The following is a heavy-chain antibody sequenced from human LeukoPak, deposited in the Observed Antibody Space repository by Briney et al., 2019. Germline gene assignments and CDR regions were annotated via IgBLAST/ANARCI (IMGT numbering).Heavy chain of an antibody. J-gene: IGHJ4*02. CDR3: ARDAYGDYYFDY. CDR2: IYYSGST. V-gene: IGHV4-39*07. CDR1: GGSISSSSYY. Sequence: TSETLSLTCTVSGGSISSSSYYWGWIRQPPGKGLEWIGSIYYSGSTYYNPSLKSRVTISVDTSKNQFSLKLSSVTAADTAVYYCARDAYGDYYFDYWGQGTLVTVSS. D-gene: IGHD4-17*01.